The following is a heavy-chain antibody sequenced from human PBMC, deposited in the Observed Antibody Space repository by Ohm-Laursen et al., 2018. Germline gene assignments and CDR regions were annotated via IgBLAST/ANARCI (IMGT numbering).Heavy chain of an antibody. D-gene: IGHD1-26*01. V-gene: IGHV4-38-2*01. J-gene: IGHJ3*02. CDR3: AGAGPEILSQSGSYFELVLDAFDI. Sequence: SETLSLTCAVTGYSISSGYYWGWIRQPPGKGLEWIASIYQSGSTYYNPSLKSRVTISVDTSKNQISLRLGSVTAADTAVYYCAGAGPEILSQSGSYFELVLDAFDIWGQGTMVTVSS. CDR2: IYQSGST. CDR1: GYSISSGYY.